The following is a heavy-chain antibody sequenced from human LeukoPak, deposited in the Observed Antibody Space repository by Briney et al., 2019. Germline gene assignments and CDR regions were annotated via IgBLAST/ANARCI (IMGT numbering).Heavy chain of an antibody. CDR3: ARGSQPDTYYMDV. CDR2: ISSSSSYI. D-gene: IGHD1-14*01. CDR1: GFTFSSYS. Sequence: PGGSLRLSCAASGFTFSSYSMNWVRQAPGKGLEWVSSISSSSSYIYYADSVKGRFTISRDNAENSLYLQMNSLRAEDTAVYYCARGSQPDTYYMDVWGKGTTVTVSS. V-gene: IGHV3-21*01. J-gene: IGHJ6*03.